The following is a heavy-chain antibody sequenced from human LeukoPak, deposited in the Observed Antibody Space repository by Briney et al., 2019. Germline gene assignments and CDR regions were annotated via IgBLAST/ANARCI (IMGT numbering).Heavy chain of an antibody. D-gene: IGHD3-22*01. CDR3: TTFLVVAIGAFDI. J-gene: IGHJ3*02. CDR2: IKSKTDGGTT. CDR1: GFTFSNAW. Sequence: GGSLRLSCAASGFTFSNAWMSWVRQAPGKGLEWVGRIKSKTDGGTTDYAAPVKGRFTISRDDSKNTLYLQMNSLKTEDTAVYYCTTFLVVAIGAFDIWGQGTMVTVSS. V-gene: IGHV3-15*01.